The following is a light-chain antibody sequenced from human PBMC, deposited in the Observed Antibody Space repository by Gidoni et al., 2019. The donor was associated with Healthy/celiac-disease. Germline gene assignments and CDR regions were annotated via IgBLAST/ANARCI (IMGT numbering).Light chain of an antibody. CDR3: QKYNSAPRT. V-gene: IGKV1-27*01. CDR2: AAS. CDR1: QGISNY. Sequence: DIQMTQSPSSLSASVGDRVTITCRASQGISNYLAWYQQKPGKVPKLLFYAASTLQSGVPSRFSGSGSGTDFTLTISSLQPEDVATYYCQKYNSAPRTFGQXTRVEIK. J-gene: IGKJ1*01.